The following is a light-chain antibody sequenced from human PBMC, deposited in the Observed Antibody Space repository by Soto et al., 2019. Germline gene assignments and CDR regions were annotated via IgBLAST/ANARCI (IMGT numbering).Light chain of an antibody. CDR2: DVT. CDR3: ISYGGSTICA. J-gene: IGLJ3*02. CDR1: SSDVGAYNY. Sequence: QSALTQPPSASGSPGQSVTISCTGTSSDVGAYNYVSWYQQHPGKAPKLMIYDVTKRPSGVPDRFPGSKSGNTASLSVSGLHAEAAAEYCCISYGGSTICAFCGGTQLTV. V-gene: IGLV2-8*01.